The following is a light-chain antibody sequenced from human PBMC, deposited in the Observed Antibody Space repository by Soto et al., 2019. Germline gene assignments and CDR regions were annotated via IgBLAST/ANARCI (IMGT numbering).Light chain of an antibody. Sequence: EIVLTQSPATLSLSPGERATLSCRASQSVSSSLAWYQQKFGQAPRHLIYDASNRATGIPPRFSGSGSGTDFTLTISSLEPEDFAVYYCQQGSNWPLTFGGGTKVEI. V-gene: IGKV3-11*01. CDR3: QQGSNWPLT. CDR2: DAS. J-gene: IGKJ4*01. CDR1: QSVSSS.